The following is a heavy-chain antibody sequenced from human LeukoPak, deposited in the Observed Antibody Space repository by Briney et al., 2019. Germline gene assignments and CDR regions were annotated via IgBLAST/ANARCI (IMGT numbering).Heavy chain of an antibody. CDR3: ATARGYSGYDSFDY. CDR1: GYSFTGYY. Sequence: ASVKVSCKASGYSFTGYYIHWVRQAPGQGLEWMGWISAYNGNTNYAQKLQGRVTMTTDTSTSTAYMELRSLRSDDTAVYYCATARGYSGYDSFDYWGQGTLVTVSS. CDR2: ISAYNGNT. D-gene: IGHD5-12*01. J-gene: IGHJ4*02. V-gene: IGHV1-18*04.